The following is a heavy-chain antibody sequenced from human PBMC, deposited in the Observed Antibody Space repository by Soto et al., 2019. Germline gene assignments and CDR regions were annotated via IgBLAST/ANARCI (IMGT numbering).Heavy chain of an antibody. Sequence: PGGSLRLSCAASGFTFSSYSMNWVRQAPGKGLEWVSYVSSSSSTIYYADSVKGRFTISRDNAKNSLYLQMNSLRDEDTAVYYCARADKYYYDSSGSWFDPWGQGTLVTVSS. CDR3: ARADKYYYDSSGSWFDP. D-gene: IGHD3-22*01. J-gene: IGHJ5*02. CDR2: VSSSSSTI. CDR1: GFTFSSYS. V-gene: IGHV3-48*02.